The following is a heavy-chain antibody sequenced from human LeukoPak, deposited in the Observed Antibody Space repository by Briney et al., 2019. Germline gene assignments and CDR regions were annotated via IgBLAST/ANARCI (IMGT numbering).Heavy chain of an antibody. CDR1: GCSITGCH. CDR2: IYSSGST. Sequence: SETLSLTCTVSGCSITGCHWSWIRHPPGKGLEWIGYIYSSGSTEYKPSLKSRATISADTSKNQFSLKLTSVTAADTAIYYCARRNDFDIWGQGTMVTVSS. V-gene: IGHV4-4*08. J-gene: IGHJ3*02. CDR3: ARRNDFDI.